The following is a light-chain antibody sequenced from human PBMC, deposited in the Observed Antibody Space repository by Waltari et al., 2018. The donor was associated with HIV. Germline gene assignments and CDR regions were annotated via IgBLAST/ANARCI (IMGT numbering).Light chain of an antibody. V-gene: IGLV1-47*01. J-gene: IGLJ1*01. Sequence: QSVLTQPPSASGTPGQRVTISCSGSSSNIGRNYVYWYQQLPGSAPKLLIYRNNQRPPGVPDRFSGSKSGTSASLAISGLRSEDEADYYCAVWNDSLSGYVFGTGTKVTV. CDR1: SSNIGRNY. CDR3: AVWNDSLSGYV. CDR2: RNN.